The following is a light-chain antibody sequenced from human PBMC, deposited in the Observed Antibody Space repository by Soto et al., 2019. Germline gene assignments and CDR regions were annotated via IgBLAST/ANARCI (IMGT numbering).Light chain of an antibody. CDR1: QSVSSY. V-gene: IGKV3-11*01. Sequence: EIVLTQSPATLSLSPGERATLSCRASQSVSSYLAWYQQKPGQAPRLLIYDASNRATGIPARFSGSGSGTDFTLTISSLQSEDFAVYYCQHYNDWPSFGLGTKVEIK. J-gene: IGKJ1*01. CDR2: DAS. CDR3: QHYNDWPS.